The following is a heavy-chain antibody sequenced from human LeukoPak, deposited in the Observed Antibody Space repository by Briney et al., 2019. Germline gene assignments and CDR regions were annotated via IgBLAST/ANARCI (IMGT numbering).Heavy chain of an antibody. J-gene: IGHJ4*02. CDR3: ARSAMIVVVAYFDY. D-gene: IGHD3-22*01. V-gene: IGHV1-69*06. CDR2: IIPIFGTA. Sequence: SVKVSCKASGGTFSSYAISWVRQAPGQGLEWMGGIIPIFGTANYAQKFQGRVTITADKSTSTAYMELSSLRSEDTAVYYCARSAMIVVVAYFDYWGQGTLVTVSS. CDR1: GGTFSSYA.